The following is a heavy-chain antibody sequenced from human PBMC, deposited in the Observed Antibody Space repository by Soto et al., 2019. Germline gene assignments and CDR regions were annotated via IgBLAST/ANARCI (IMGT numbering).Heavy chain of an antibody. CDR3: ARFSDHSSSWYSLKEFDP. D-gene: IGHD6-13*01. Sequence: SETLSLTCAVYGGSFSGYYWSWIRQPPGKGLEWIGEINHSGSTNYNPSLKSRVTISVDTSKNQFSLKLSSVTAADTAVYYCARFSDHSSSWYSLKEFDPWGQGTLVTVSS. J-gene: IGHJ5*02. CDR2: INHSGST. V-gene: IGHV4-34*01. CDR1: GGSFSGYY.